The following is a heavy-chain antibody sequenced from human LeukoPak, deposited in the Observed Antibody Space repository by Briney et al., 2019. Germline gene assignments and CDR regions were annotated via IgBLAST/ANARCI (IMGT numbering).Heavy chain of an antibody. D-gene: IGHD6-13*01. J-gene: IGHJ1*01. CDR3: ARGPYSSSLRYFQH. CDR2: ISSSSSYI. V-gene: IGHV3-21*01. Sequence: GGSLRLSCAASGFTFSSYSTNGVRQAAGKGLEGVSTISSSSSYIYCADSVTGRFTISRDNAKNSLYLQMHSLKAEDTAVYYCARGPYSSSLRYFQHWGQGTLVTVPS. CDR1: GFTFSSYS.